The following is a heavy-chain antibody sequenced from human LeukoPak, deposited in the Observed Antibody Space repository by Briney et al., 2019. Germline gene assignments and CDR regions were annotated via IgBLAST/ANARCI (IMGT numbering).Heavy chain of an antibody. CDR1: GFTFSSYA. J-gene: IGHJ6*02. CDR2: ISGSGGST. V-gene: IGHV3-23*01. D-gene: IGHD2-2*01. CDR3: AKDLSPPLSSTSSYYYYGMDV. Sequence: GGSLRLSCAASGFTFSSYAMSWVRQAPGRGLEWVSAISGSGGSTYYADSVKGRFTISRDNSKNTLYPQMNSLRAEDTAVYYCAKDLSPPLSSTSSYYYYGMDVWGQGTTVTVSS.